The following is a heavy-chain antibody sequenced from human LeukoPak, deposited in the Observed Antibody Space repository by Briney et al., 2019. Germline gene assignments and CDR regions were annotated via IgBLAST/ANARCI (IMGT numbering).Heavy chain of an antibody. J-gene: IGHJ6*02. CDR1: GFTFSSYG. D-gene: IGHD3-3*01. CDR3: ARGPTYYDFWSGYSPYYYYGMDV. CDR2: IWYDGSNK. V-gene: IGHV3-33*01. Sequence: GGSLRLSCAASGFTFSSYGMHWVRQAPGKGLEWVAVIWYDGSNKYYADSVKGRFTISRDNSKNTLYLQMNSLRAEDTAVYYCARGPTYYDFWSGYSPYYYYGMDVWGQGTTVTVSS.